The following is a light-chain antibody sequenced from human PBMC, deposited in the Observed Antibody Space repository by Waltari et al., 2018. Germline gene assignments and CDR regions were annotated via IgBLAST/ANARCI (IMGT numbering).Light chain of an antibody. V-gene: IGKV1-39*01. CDR3: QHGYGTPFT. CDR1: ENVNNY. Sequence: DIKMTQSPSSLYASVGDRVTLTCRASENVNNYLNWYQQKPGKAPKLVIYKASTLQSGVPSRFSGSGSGTDYTFTISSLQSEDVATYYCQHGYGTPFTFGPGTKVDIK. CDR2: KAS. J-gene: IGKJ3*01.